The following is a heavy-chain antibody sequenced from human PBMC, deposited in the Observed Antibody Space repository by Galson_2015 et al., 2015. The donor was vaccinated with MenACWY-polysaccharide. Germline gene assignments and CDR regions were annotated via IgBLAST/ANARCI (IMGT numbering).Heavy chain of an antibody. CDR3: AREGSRIVFHAFDV. CDR2: IQNDGSEK. V-gene: IGHV3-33*01. D-gene: IGHD2-15*01. Sequence: SLRLSCAASGIRFYGSGMHWVRQAPGKGLEWVAVIQNDGSEKVYADSVKGRFTISRDNSKNTLFLEMNSLGAEDTAVYYCAREGSRIVFHAFDVWGQGTMVIVSS. CDR1: GIRFYGSG. J-gene: IGHJ3*01.